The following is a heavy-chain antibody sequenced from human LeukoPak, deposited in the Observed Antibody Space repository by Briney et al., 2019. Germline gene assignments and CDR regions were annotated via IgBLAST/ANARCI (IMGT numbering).Heavy chain of an antibody. V-gene: IGHV1-2*02. D-gene: IGHD2-15*01. J-gene: IGHJ6*03. CDR3: ARGVVGTYYYYMDV. Sequence: GASVKVSCKASGYTFTGYYMHWVRQAPGQGLEWMGWVNPNSIGTNYAQKFQGRVTMTRDTSISTAYMELSRLTSDDTAVYYCARGVVGTYYYYMDVWGKGTTVTVSS. CDR2: VNPNSIGT. CDR1: GYTFTGYY.